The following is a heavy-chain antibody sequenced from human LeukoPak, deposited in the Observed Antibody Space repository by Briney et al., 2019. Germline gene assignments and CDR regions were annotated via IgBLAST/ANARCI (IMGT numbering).Heavy chain of an antibody. D-gene: IGHD6-6*01. CDR1: GGTFSSYA. V-gene: IGHV1-18*01. CDR2: INPYNGNT. Sequence: ASVKVSCKASGGTFSSYAISWVRQAPGQGLEWMGWINPYNGNTNYAQKYQGRVTMTTDTSTSTAYMELSSLRSEDTAVYYCASRIAARGGFDYWGQGTLVTVSS. CDR3: ASRIAARGGFDY. J-gene: IGHJ4*02.